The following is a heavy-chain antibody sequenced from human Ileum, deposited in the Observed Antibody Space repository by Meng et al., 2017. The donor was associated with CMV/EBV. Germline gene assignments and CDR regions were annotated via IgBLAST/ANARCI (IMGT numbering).Heavy chain of an antibody. V-gene: IGHV4-30-4*08. J-gene: IGHJ4*02. CDR3: AREIPSSSWYYLDY. D-gene: IGHD6-13*01. CDR1: GGSISSGDYY. Sequence: QVQLQESGQVLVKPPQPLSLTGTVSGGSISSGDYYWSWIRQPPGKGLEWIGYIYYSGSTYYNPSLKSRVTISVDTSKNQFSLKLSSVTAADTAVYYCAREIPSSSWYYLDYWGQGTLVTVPS. CDR2: IYYSGST.